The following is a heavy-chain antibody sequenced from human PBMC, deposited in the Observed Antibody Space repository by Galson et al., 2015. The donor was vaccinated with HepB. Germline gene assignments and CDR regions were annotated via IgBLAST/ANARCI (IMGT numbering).Heavy chain of an antibody. D-gene: IGHD6-19*01. V-gene: IGHV3-48*04. J-gene: IGHJ4*02. CDR3: ARDTSGWYMY. CDR1: GFTFSSYS. Sequence: LRLSCAASGFTFSSYSMNWVRQAPGKGLEWVSYISSSSSTIYYADSVKGRFTISRDNAKNSLYLQMNSLRAEDTAVYYCARDTSGWYMYWGQGTLVTVSS. CDR2: ISSSSSTI.